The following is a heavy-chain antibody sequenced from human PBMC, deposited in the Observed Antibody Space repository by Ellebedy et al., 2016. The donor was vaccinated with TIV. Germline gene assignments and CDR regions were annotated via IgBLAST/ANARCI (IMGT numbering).Heavy chain of an antibody. CDR3: ARGWFGELPTPFDY. J-gene: IGHJ4*02. Sequence: ASVKVSXXASGYTFTSYGISWVRQAPGQGLEWMGWISAYNGNTNYAQKLQGRVTMTTDTSTSTAYMELRSLRSDDTAVYYCARGWFGELPTPFDYWGQGTLVTVSS. CDR1: GYTFTSYG. V-gene: IGHV1-18*01. CDR2: ISAYNGNT. D-gene: IGHD3-10*01.